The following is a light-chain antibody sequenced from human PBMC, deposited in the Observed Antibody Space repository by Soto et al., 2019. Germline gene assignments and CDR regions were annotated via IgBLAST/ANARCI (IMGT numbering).Light chain of an antibody. Sequence: DIQVTKSVSALSAYVGDRVTITCQASQDINNYLNWYQQKPGKAPKLLIYDASNLETGVPAKFSGSGSGTDFTFTISSLQPEDFATYYCQHYANLPQTSGQGTNVDIK. CDR3: QHYANLPQT. CDR2: DAS. V-gene: IGKV1-33*01. CDR1: QDINNY. J-gene: IGKJ1*01.